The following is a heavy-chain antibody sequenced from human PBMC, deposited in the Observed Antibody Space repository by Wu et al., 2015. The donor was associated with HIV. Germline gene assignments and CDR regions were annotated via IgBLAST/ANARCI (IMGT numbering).Heavy chain of an antibody. Sequence: QVQLVQSGAEVKKPGASVKVSCKASGYTFTGYYMHWVRQAPGQGLEWMGWINPNSGNTGYAQKFQGRVTMTRHTSISTAYMELSSLRSEDTAVYYCATDEFGVLRGPFDYWAREPRSPSPQ. J-gene: IGHJ4*02. D-gene: IGHD3-3*01. CDR2: INPNSGNT. CDR3: ATDEFGVLRGPFDY. CDR1: GYTFTGYY. V-gene: IGHV1-8*02.